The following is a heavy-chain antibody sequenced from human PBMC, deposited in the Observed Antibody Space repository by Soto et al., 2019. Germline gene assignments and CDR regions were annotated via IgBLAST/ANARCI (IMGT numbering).Heavy chain of an antibody. Sequence: GGSLRLSCAASGFTFSSYGMHWVRQAPGKGLEWVAVISYDGSNKYYADSVKGRFTISRDNSKNTQYLQMNSLRAEETAVDYCAKDNISWQLVRRRDAFDIWGQGTLVTVSS. D-gene: IGHD6-6*01. J-gene: IGHJ3*02. V-gene: IGHV3-30*18. CDR2: ISYDGSNK. CDR3: AKDNISWQLVRRRDAFDI. CDR1: GFTFSSYG.